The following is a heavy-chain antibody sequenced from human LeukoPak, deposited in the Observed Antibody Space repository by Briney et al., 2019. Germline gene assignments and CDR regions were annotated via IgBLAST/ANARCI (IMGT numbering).Heavy chain of an antibody. V-gene: IGHV4-4*07. CDR2: IYSSGST. D-gene: IGHD4-17*01. CDR1: GGSISSYY. CDR3: ARDPDYGDYGIDY. Sequence: SGTLCLTCTVSGGSISSYYWSWARQPAGKGLEWIGRIYSSGSTNYNPSLMRRVTISVDTSKNQFSLKLSSVTAADTAVYYCARDPDYGDYGIDYWGQGTLVTVSS. J-gene: IGHJ4*02.